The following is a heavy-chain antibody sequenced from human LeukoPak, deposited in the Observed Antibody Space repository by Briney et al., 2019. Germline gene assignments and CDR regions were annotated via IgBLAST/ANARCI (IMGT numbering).Heavy chain of an antibody. CDR3: AREDDSSGYSLDY. V-gene: IGHV4-61*02. CDR2: IYTSGST. J-gene: IGHJ4*02. D-gene: IGHD3-22*01. CDR1: GGSIGSDNYY. Sequence: SETLSLTCTVSGGSIGSDNYYWSWIRQPAGKGLEWIGRIYTSGSTNYNPSLKSRVTISVDTSKNQFSLKLSSVTAADTAVYYCAREDDSSGYSLDYWGQGTLVTVSS.